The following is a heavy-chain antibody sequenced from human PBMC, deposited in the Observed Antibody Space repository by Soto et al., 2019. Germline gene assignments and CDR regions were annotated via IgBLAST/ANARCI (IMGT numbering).Heavy chain of an antibody. V-gene: IGHV4-39*01. Sequence: TSETLSLTCTVSGGSISSSSYYWGWIRQPPGKGLEWIGSIYYSGSTYYNPSLKSRVTISVDTSKNQFSLKLSSVTAADTAVYYCATSGYSYGYDFDYWGQGTLVTVS. D-gene: IGHD5-18*01. J-gene: IGHJ4*02. CDR2: IYYSGST. CDR3: ATSGYSYGYDFDY. CDR1: GGSISSSSYY.